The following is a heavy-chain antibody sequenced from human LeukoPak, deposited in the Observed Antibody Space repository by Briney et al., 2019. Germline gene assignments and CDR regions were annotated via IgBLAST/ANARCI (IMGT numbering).Heavy chain of an antibody. CDR2: IYYSGST. D-gene: IGHD6-13*01. Sequence: PSETLSLTCTVSGGSISSYYWSWIRQPPGKGLEWIGYIYYSGSTNYNPSLKSRVTISVDTSKNQFSLKLSSVTAADTAVYYCARDARYSSSRYVYDYWGQGTLVTVSS. V-gene: IGHV4-59*01. CDR3: ARDARYSSSRYVYDY. J-gene: IGHJ4*02. CDR1: GGSISSYY.